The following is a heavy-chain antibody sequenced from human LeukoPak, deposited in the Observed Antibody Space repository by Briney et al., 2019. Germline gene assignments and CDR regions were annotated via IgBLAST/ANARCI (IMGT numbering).Heavy chain of an antibody. CDR2: ISTRSSPI. D-gene: IGHD3-10*01. Sequence: PGGSLRLSCAASGFTFSTYTMNWVRQAPGKGLEWVSYISTRSSPIYYADSVRGRFTISRDNAKNSLYLQMNSLRAEDTAVYYCARDATMVPLYYYYYMDVWGKGTTVTVSS. V-gene: IGHV3-48*04. CDR3: ARDATMVPLYYYYYMDV. CDR1: GFTFSTYT. J-gene: IGHJ6*03.